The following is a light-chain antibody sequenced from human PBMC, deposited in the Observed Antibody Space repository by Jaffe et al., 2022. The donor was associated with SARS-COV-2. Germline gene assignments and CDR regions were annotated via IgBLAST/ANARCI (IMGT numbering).Light chain of an antibody. CDR3: QQYNNLPIT. J-gene: IGKJ5*01. CDR2: DAS. CDR1: QDIRNH. V-gene: IGKV1-33*01. Sequence: DFQMTQSPSSLSASVGDRVTITCQASQDIRNHLNWYQQKPGRAPNLLIYDASNLKTGVPSRFSATGFRTDFTFTITSLQPEDTAIYYCQQYNNLPITFGQGTRLDI.